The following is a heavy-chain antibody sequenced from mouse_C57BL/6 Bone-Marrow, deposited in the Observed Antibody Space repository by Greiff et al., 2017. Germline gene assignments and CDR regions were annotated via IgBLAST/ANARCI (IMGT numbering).Heavy chain of an antibody. CDR3: ARTIYYDYVPYYFDY. Sequence: EVMLVESEGGLVQPGSSMKLSCTASGFTFSDYYMAWVRQVPEKGLEWVANINYDGSSTYYLDSLKSRFIISRDNAKNILYLQMSSLKSEDTATYYCARTIYYDYVPYYFDYWGQGTTLTVSS. CDR1: GFTFSDYY. J-gene: IGHJ2*01. CDR2: INYDGSST. D-gene: IGHD2-4*01. V-gene: IGHV5-16*01.